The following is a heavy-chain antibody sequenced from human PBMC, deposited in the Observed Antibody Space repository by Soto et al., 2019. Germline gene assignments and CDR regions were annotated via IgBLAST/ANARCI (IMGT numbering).Heavy chain of an antibody. D-gene: IGHD3-10*01. CDR3: AREDVSRFGELSPDYYYYGMDV. V-gene: IGHV1-3*04. Sequence: ASVKVSCQASGSTFTTYPIHWVRQAPGQRLKWMGWITTVSGKTKYSQKFQGRVTLNADASASTAYMELSSLRSEDTAVYYCAREDVSRFGELSPDYYYYGMDVWGQGTTVTVSS. CDR2: ITTVSGKT. CDR1: GSTFTTYP. J-gene: IGHJ6*02.